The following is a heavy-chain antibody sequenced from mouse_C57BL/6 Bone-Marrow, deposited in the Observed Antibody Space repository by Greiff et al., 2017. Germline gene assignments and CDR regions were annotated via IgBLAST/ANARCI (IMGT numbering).Heavy chain of an antibody. CDR2: IDPSDSYT. D-gene: IGHD1-1*01. CDR3: ARPPSYYYCSSPYYFDY. Sequence: QVQLQQPGAELVMPGASVKLSCKASGYTFTSYWMHWVKQRPGQGLAWIGEIDPSDSYTNYNQKFKGKSTLTVDKSSSTAYMQLSSLTSEYSAVYYCARPPSYYYCSSPYYFDYWGQGTTLTVSS. CDR1: GYTFTSYW. J-gene: IGHJ2*01. V-gene: IGHV1-69*01.